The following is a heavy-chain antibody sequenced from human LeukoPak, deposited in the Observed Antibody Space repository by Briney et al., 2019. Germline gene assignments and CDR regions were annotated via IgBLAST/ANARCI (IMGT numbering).Heavy chain of an antibody. V-gene: IGHV4-4*07. D-gene: IGHD3-22*01. CDR3: ASDAPRLNYYDSSVYSYFDY. Sequence: SETLSLTCAVSGYSISSCYYWSWIRQPAGKGQELIGRIYTSGSTNYNPSLKSRVTMSVDTSKNQFSLKLSSVTAADTAVYYCASDAPRLNYYDSSVYSYFDYWGQGTLVTVSS. CDR1: GYSISSCYY. CDR2: IYTSGST. J-gene: IGHJ4*02.